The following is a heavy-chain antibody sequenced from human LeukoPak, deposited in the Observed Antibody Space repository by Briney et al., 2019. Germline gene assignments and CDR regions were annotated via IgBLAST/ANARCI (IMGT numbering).Heavy chain of an antibody. V-gene: IGHV3-30-3*01. D-gene: IGHD3-22*01. Sequence: GGSLRLSCAASGFTFSSYAMHWVRQAPGKGLEWVAVISYDGSNKYYADSVKGRFTISRDNSKNTLYLQMNSLRAEDTAVYYCARTTYYYDSSGYAYWGQGTLVTASS. CDR3: ARTTYYYDSSGYAY. CDR1: GFTFSSYA. CDR2: ISYDGSNK. J-gene: IGHJ4*02.